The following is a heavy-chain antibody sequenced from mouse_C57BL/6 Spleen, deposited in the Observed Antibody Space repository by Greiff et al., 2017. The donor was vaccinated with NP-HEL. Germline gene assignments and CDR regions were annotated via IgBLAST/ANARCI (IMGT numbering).Heavy chain of an antibody. J-gene: IGHJ4*01. Sequence: VQLQQSGPELVKPGASVKISCKASGYAFSSSWMNWVKQRPGKGLEWIRRIYPGDGDTNYNGKFKGKATLTADKASSTAYMQLSSRTSEDSAVYFCAALPRDYWGQGTSVTVSS. CDR1: GYAFSSSW. CDR2: IYPGDGDT. V-gene: IGHV1-82*01. D-gene: IGHD2-10*01. CDR3: AALPRDY.